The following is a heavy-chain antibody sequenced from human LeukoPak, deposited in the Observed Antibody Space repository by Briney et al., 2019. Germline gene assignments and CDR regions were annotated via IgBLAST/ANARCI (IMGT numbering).Heavy chain of an antibody. J-gene: IGHJ1*01. Sequence: ASVKVSCKVSGYTLTELSMHWVRQAPGKGLEWMGGFDPEDGETIYAQKFQGRVTMTEDTSTDTAYMELSSLRSEDTAVYYCATRLPRKTHSGSYPFRHWGQGTLVTVSS. D-gene: IGHD1-26*01. CDR2: FDPEDGET. CDR3: ATRLPRKTHSGSYPFRH. CDR1: GYTLTELS. V-gene: IGHV1-24*01.